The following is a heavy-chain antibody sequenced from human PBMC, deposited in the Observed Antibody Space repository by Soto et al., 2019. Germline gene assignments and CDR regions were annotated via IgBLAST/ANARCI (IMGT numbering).Heavy chain of an antibody. J-gene: IGHJ4*02. Sequence: GGSLRLSCAASGFTFSSYAMHWVRQAPGKGLEWVAVISYDGSNKYYADSVKGRFTISRDNSKNTLYLQMNSLRAEDTAVYYCARDGPWWELAALFYWGQGTLVTVSS. D-gene: IGHD1-26*01. CDR3: ARDGPWWELAALFY. CDR2: ISYDGSNK. V-gene: IGHV3-30-3*01. CDR1: GFTFSSYA.